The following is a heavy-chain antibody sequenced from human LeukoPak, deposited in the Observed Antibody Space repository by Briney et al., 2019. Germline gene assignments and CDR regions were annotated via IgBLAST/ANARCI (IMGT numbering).Heavy chain of an antibody. J-gene: IGHJ4*02. CDR2: INPNSGGT. CDR3: ARMYSRGWYSGY. V-gene: IGHV1-2*02. CDR1: GYTFTGCY. Sequence: GASVKVSCKAFGYTFTGCYMHWVRQAPGQGLEWMGWINPNSGGTNYAQKFQGRVTMTRDTSISTAYMELRRPRSDDTAVYYCARMYSRGWYSGYWGQGTLVTVSS. D-gene: IGHD6-19*01.